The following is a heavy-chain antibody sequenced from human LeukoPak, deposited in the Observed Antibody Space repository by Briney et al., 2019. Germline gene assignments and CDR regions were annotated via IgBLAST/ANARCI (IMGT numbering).Heavy chain of an antibody. D-gene: IGHD3-16*01. CDR3: ARRGGLNRGYWYFDL. J-gene: IGHJ2*01. Sequence: PSETLSLTCGVSGGSISSGGYSWSWIRQPPGKGLEWIGYIYYTGTTTYNPSLKSRVTISVDTSKNQFSLKLSSVTAADTAVYYCARRGGLNRGYWYFDLWGRGTLVTVSS. V-gene: IGHV4-61*08. CDR1: GGSISSGGYS. CDR2: IYYTGTT.